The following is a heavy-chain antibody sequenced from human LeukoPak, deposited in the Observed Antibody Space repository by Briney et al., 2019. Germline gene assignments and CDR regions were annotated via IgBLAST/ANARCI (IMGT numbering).Heavy chain of an antibody. V-gene: IGHV3-21*01. J-gene: IGHJ4*02. D-gene: IGHD4-23*01. CDR2: ISSSSSYI. CDR1: GFTFSSYS. Sequence: GGSLRLSCAASGFTFSSYSMNWVRQAPGKRLEWVSSISSSSSYIYYADSVKGRFTISRDNAKNSLYPQMNSLRAEDTAVYYCARAGGGRGTVVTNIDYWGQGTLVTVSS. CDR3: ARAGGGRGTVVTNIDY.